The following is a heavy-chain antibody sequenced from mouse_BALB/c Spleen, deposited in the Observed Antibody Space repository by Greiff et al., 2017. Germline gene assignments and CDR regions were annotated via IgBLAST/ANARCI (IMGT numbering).Heavy chain of an antibody. CDR1: GYSFTSYW. D-gene: IGHD2-4*01. J-gene: IGHJ3*01. Sequence: EVQRVESGTVLARPGASVKMSCKASGYSFTSYWMHWVKQRPGQGLEWIGAIYPGNSDTSYNQKFKGKAKLTAVTSASTAYMELSSLTNEDSAVYYCTRSVSTMIAWFAYWGQGTLVTVSA. V-gene: IGHV1-5*01. CDR3: TRSVSTMIAWFAY. CDR2: IYPGNSDT.